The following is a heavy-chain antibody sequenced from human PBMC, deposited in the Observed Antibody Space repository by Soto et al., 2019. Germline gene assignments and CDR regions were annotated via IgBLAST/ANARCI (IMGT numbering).Heavy chain of an antibody. CDR1: GFTFGDYY. CDR3: ARGPYDYVWGSDPPHFDY. CDR2: ISSSGSTI. D-gene: IGHD3-16*02. J-gene: IGHJ4*02. V-gene: IGHV3-11*01. Sequence: QVQLVESGGGLVKPGGSLRLSCAASGFTFGDYYMSWIRQAPGKGLEWVSYISSSGSTIYYADSVKGRFTISRDNAKNSLYLQMNSLRAEDTAVYYSARGPYDYVWGSDPPHFDYWGQGTLVTVSS.